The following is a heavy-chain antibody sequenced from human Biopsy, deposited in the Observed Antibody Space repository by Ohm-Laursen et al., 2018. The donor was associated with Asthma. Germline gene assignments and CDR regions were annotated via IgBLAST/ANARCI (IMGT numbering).Heavy chain of an antibody. CDR1: GYTFNSAG. V-gene: IGHV1-18*01. D-gene: IGHD3-10*01. CDR3: ARAVDYSHYYGIDV. J-gene: IGHJ6*02. Sequence: ASVKVSCKTSGYTFNSAGITWVRQAPGQGLEWMGWISVYNGNTKVAQKLQDRVTMITDTSTSTAYMELGSLRSDDTAVYFCARAVDYSHYYGIDVWGQGTAVTVS. CDR2: ISVYNGNT.